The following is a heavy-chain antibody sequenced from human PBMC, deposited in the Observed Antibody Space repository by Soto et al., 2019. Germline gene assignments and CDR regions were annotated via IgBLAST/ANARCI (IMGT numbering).Heavy chain of an antibody. CDR1: GLSFLNYA. D-gene: IGHD4-17*01. CDR3: AKDAIPGDVIWLMDS. V-gene: IGHV3-23*01. Sequence: CGCMRLSWAASGLSFLNYAMTWARHAPGKELEWVASLLRSGSSAYYADSVRGRFTISSHTSANSLYLQMDNLRAEDTAIYYCAKDAIPGDVIWLMDSWGQGPVVTVSS. J-gene: IGHJ5*02. CDR2: LLRSGSSA.